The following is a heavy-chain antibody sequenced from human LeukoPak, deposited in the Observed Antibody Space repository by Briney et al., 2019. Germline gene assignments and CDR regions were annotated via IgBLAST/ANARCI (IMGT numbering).Heavy chain of an antibody. J-gene: IGHJ4*02. CDR1: GFTFSPYA. V-gene: IGHV3-21*05. D-gene: IGHD2-2*01. CDR2: IDSGSDDI. CDR3: ARDTYQPSLIDS. Sequence: GGSLRLSCAASGFTFSPYAMNWVRQAPGKGLEWVSYIDSGSDDIHYADSVRGRFTISRDDAKNTLHLQMKSLSAEDTAVYYCARDTYQPSLIDSWGQGTLVAVSS.